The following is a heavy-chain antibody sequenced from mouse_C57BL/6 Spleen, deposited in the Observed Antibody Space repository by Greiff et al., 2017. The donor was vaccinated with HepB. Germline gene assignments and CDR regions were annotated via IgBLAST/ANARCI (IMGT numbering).Heavy chain of an antibody. CDR3: TPYYYGSSHYAMDY. J-gene: IGHJ4*01. CDR1: GYTFTDYE. Sequence: QVQLQQSGAELVRPGASVTLSCKASGYTFTDYEMHWVKQTPVHGLEWIGAIDPETGGTAYNQKFKGKAILTADKSSSTAYMELRSLTSEDSAVYYCTPYYYGSSHYAMDYWGQGTSVTVSS. CDR2: IDPETGGT. V-gene: IGHV1-15*01. D-gene: IGHD1-1*01.